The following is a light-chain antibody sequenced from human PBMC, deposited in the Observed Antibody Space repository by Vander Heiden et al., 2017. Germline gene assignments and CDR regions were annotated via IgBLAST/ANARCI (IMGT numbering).Light chain of an antibody. CDR3: VLYMGSGMGV. CDR1: SGSVSITSY. Sequence: TVVTQEPSISVSPGGTVTLTCGLTSGSVSITSYPSWYQQTPGQAPRTLIYSTNTRSSGVPDRFSGSILGNKAALTITGAQADDESDYYCVLYMGSGMGVFGGGTKLT. J-gene: IGLJ2*01. V-gene: IGLV8-61*01. CDR2: STN.